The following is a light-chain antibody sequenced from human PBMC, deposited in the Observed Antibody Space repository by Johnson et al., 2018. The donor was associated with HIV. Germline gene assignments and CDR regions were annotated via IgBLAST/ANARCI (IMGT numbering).Light chain of an antibody. CDR2: ENN. CDR3: GTWDSSLSAAYV. J-gene: IGLJ1*01. CDR1: SSNIGNNY. V-gene: IGLV1-51*02. Sequence: QLVLTQPPSVSAAPGQKVTISCSGSSSNIGNNYVSWYQQLPGTAPKLLIYENNKRPSGIPDRFSGSKSGTSATLGITGLQTGDEADYYCGTWDSSLSAAYVIGTGTKVTSL.